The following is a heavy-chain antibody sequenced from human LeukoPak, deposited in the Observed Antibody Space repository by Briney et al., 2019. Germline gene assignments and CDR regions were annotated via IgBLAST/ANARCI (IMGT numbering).Heavy chain of an antibody. D-gene: IGHD4-17*01. CDR1: GFTFSSYE. Sequence: GGSLRLSCAASGFTFSSYEVNWVRQAPGKGLEWVSYISSSGCTIYYADSVKGRFTISRDNAKNSLYLQMNSLRAEDTAVYYCARGPHYEYYYYYGMDVWGQGTTVTVSS. CDR2: ISSSGCTI. CDR3: ARGPHYEYYYYYGMDV. J-gene: IGHJ6*02. V-gene: IGHV3-48*03.